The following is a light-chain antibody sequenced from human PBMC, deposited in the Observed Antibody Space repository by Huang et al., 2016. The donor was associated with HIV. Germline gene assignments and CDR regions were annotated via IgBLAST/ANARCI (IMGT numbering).Light chain of an antibody. CDR3: QQYNNWPQT. CDR2: DSP. J-gene: IGKJ1*01. CDR1: QTVTTN. Sequence: EIVMTQSPATLSVSPGERATLSCRASQTVTTNLVWYQQKPGQAPRLLIYDSPHRATGIPARFSGSGSGTEFTLTISSLQSEDFAVYHCQQYNNWPQTFGQGTKVEIK. V-gene: IGKV3-15*01.